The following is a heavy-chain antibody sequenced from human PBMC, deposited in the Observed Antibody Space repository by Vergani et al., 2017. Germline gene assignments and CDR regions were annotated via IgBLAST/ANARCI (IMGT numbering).Heavy chain of an antibody. J-gene: IGHJ4*02. CDR1: GFTFSSYA. D-gene: IGHD2-2*01. CDR2: ISGSGGST. CDR3: AKDIIVVVPAAFGY. Sequence: EVQLLESGGGLVQPGGSLRLSCAASGFTFSSYAMSLVRQAPGKGLEWGSAISGSGGSTYYADSVKGRLTISRDNSKNTLYLQRNSLRAEDAAVYYCAKDIIVVVPAAFGYWGQGTLVTVSS. V-gene: IGHV3-23*01.